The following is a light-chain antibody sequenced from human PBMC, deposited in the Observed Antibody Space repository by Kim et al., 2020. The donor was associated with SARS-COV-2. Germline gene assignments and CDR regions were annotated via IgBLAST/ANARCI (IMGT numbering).Light chain of an antibody. CDR2: DAS. CDR1: QDISSA. J-gene: IGKJ3*01. V-gene: IGKV1-13*02. Sequence: AAIGDRVPITCRASQDISSALAWYQQKPGRAPKLLIFDASTLESGVPSRFSGSGSGTDFTITISSLQPEDLATYYCQQFNSFPRGFGPGTKVDIK. CDR3: QQFNSFPRG.